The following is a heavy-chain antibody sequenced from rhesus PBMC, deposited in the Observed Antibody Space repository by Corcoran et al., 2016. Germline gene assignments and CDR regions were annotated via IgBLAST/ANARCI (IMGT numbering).Heavy chain of an antibody. CDR1: GGSISSSY. CDR3: ARDLSGVIID. V-gene: IGHV4-169*02. Sequence: QLQLQESGPGLVKPSETLSVTCAVSGGSISSSYWSWIRQAPGKGLEGLGYIYGRGSSTNHTPPLKSRVTLSVDPSKNQLSLKLSSVTAADTAVYYCARDLSGVIIDWGQGVLVTVSS. CDR2: IYGRGSST. J-gene: IGHJ4*01. D-gene: IGHD3-22*01.